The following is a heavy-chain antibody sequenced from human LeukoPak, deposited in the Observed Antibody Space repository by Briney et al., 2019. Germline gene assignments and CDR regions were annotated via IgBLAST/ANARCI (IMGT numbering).Heavy chain of an antibody. J-gene: IGHJ5*02. CDR3: ARASSSWYNWFDP. Sequence: ASVKVSCKASGYTFTGYYMHLVRQAPGQGLEWMGWINPNSGGTNYAQKFQGRVTMTRDTSISTAYMELSRLRSDDTAVYYCARASSSWYNWFDPWGQGTLVTVSS. D-gene: IGHD6-13*01. CDR1: GYTFTGYY. CDR2: INPNSGGT. V-gene: IGHV1-2*02.